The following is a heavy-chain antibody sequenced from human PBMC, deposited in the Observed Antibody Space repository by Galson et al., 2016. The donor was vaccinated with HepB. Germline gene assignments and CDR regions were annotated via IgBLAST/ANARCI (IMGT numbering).Heavy chain of an antibody. CDR3: LNSGYGGITDCFHAFDI. CDR1: GFTFSSYS. D-gene: IGHD2-15*01. CDR2: ISNDGRSR. Sequence: SLRLSCAASGFTFSSYSMHWVRQAPGKGLEYISTISNDGRSRYFVDSVRGRFTISRDNSKNTVYLQMSSLRPEDSATYYCLNSGYGGITDCFHAFDIWGQGRMVTVSS. J-gene: IGHJ3*02. V-gene: IGHV3-64D*08.